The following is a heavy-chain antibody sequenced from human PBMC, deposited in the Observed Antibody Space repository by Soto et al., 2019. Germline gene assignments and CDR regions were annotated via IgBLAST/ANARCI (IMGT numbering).Heavy chain of an antibody. Sequence: GESLKISCKGSGYTFASYWIGWVRQMPGKGLEWMGIIYPADSDTRYSPSFQGQVTISADKSLNTAYLHWNSLKASDTAVYYCARQSVHTPMIDFWGPGTLVTVS. J-gene: IGHJ4*01. CDR3: ARQSVHTPMIDF. CDR2: IYPADSDT. V-gene: IGHV5-51*01. CDR1: GYTFASYW. D-gene: IGHD5-18*01.